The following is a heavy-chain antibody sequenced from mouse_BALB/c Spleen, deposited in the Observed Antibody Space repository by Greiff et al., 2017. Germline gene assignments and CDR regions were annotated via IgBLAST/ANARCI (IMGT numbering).Heavy chain of an antibody. J-gene: IGHJ1*01. CDR3: ARRHHHWWCSDV. CDR2: IDPYYGGT. V-gene: IGHV1-39*01. CDR1: GYSFTGYN. D-gene: IGHD3-1*01. Sequence: EVQLQQSGPELVKPGASVKISCKASGYSFTGYNMNWVKQSKGKSLEWIGNIDPYYGGTSYNQKFKGKVTLTVDKSSSTAYMQLKSLTSEDSAVYDCARRHHHWWCSDVWGAGTTVTVSA.